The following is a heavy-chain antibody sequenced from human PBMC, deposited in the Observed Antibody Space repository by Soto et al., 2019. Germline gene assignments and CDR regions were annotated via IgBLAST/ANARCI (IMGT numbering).Heavy chain of an antibody. V-gene: IGHV1-3*04. CDR3: ARAAGYTYNTNWFDP. CDR1: GYTVTTYA. D-gene: IGHD5-18*01. Sequence: WASVKVSCKASGYTVTTYAMHWVRQAPGQRLEWMGWINTGNGNTKYSQKFQGRVTITRDTSANTVYMELSSLRSEDTAVYYCARAAGYTYNTNWFDPWGQGTLVTVSS. J-gene: IGHJ5*02. CDR2: INTGNGNT.